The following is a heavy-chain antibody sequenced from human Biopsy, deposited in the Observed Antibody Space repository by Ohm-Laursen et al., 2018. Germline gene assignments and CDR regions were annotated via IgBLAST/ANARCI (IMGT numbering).Heavy chain of an antibody. CDR1: GGSISSFY. CDR3: ARRGSGGRSFDH. V-gene: IGHV4-59*08. CDR2: ISDSGST. J-gene: IGHJ4*02. D-gene: IGHD2-15*01. Sequence: SDTLSLTCAVSGGSISSFYWTWIRQPPGKGPEWIGDISDSGSTNYKPSLKSRVIISVDTSKNQFSLNLSSVTAADTAVYHCARRGSGGRSFDHWGQGTLVTVSS.